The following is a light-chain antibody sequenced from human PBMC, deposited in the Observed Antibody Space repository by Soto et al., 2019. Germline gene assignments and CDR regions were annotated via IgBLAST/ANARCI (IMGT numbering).Light chain of an antibody. CDR1: SGSVSTANY. Sequence: QTVVTQEPSFSVSPGGTVTLTCALSSGSVSTANYPSWYRQTPGQPPRTVIYSTNTRSSGVPDRFSGSILGDKAALTITRAHSDDESVYYLAVYIGLGLFYDFGSGTKLTVL. CDR2: STN. V-gene: IGLV8-61*01. J-gene: IGLJ1*01. CDR3: AVYIGLGLFYD.